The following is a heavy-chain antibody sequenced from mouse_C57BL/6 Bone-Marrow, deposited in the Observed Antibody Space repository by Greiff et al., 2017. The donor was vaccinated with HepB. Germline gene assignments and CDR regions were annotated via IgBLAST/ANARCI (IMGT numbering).Heavy chain of an antibody. Sequence: EVMLVESGGDLVKPGGSLKLSCAASGFTFSSYGMSWVRQTPDKRLEWVATISSGGSYTYYPDSVKGRFTISRDNAKNTLYLQMSSLKSEDTAMYYCARHKIYYYGSSYWFAYWGQGTLVTVSA. CDR2: ISSGGSYT. V-gene: IGHV5-6*01. D-gene: IGHD1-1*01. CDR1: GFTFSSYG. CDR3: ARHKIYYYGSSYWFAY. J-gene: IGHJ3*01.